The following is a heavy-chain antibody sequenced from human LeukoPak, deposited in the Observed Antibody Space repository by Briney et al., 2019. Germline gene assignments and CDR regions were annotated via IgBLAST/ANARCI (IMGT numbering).Heavy chain of an antibody. J-gene: IGHJ6*03. CDR2: IGGSGRST. CDR1: GFTFSSYA. D-gene: IGHD1-26*01. Sequence: GGSLRLSCAASGFTFSSYAMNWVRQAPGKGLEWVSAIGGSGRSTYYGDSVKGRFTISRDNSKNTLYLQMNSLRADDTAIYYCAKDLEWELPYYYYMDVWGEGTTVTVSS. CDR3: AKDLEWELPYYYYMDV. V-gene: IGHV3-23*01.